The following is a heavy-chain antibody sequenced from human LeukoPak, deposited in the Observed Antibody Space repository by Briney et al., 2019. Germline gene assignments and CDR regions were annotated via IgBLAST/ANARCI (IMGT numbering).Heavy chain of an antibody. CDR3: ARGTAAGTTGIDY. D-gene: IGHD6-13*01. CDR2: IYYSGST. J-gene: IGHJ4*02. Sequence: PSETLSLTCTVSGGSISSYYWSWIRQPPGKGLEWIGYIYYSGSTNYNPSLKSRVTISVDTSKNQFSLKLSSVTAADTAAYYCARGTAAGTTGIDYWGQGTLVTVSS. V-gene: IGHV4-59*01. CDR1: GGSISSYY.